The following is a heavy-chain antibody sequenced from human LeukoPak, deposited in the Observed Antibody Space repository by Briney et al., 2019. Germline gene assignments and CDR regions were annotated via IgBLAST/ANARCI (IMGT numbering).Heavy chain of an antibody. J-gene: IGHJ4*02. CDR2: ISWNSGSI. CDR3: AKGYSSGWGPFDY. Sequence: GRSLRLSCAASGFTFDDYAMHWVRQAPGKGLEWVSGISWNSGSIGYADSVKGRLTISRDNAKNSLYLQMNSLRAEDMALYYCAKGYSSGWGPFDYWGQGTLVTVSS. D-gene: IGHD6-19*01. V-gene: IGHV3-9*03. CDR1: GFTFDDYA.